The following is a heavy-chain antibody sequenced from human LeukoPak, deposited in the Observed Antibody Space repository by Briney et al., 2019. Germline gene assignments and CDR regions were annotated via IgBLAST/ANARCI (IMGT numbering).Heavy chain of an antibody. CDR1: GFTFSSFG. CDR3: AKDRYAWGGGSNSFDY. Sequence: PGGSLRLSCATSGFTFSSFGMHWVRQAPGKGLEWVASISHDESNEDCADSVKGRFIVSRDNSKNTLYMEMISLRVEDTGVYYCAKDRYAWGGGSNSFDYWGEGDLVTVSS. CDR2: ISHDESNE. V-gene: IGHV3-30*18. D-gene: IGHD2-8*01. J-gene: IGHJ4*02.